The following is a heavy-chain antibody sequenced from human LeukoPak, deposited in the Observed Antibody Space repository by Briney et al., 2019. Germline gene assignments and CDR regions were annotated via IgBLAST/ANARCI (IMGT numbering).Heavy chain of an antibody. J-gene: IGHJ4*02. Sequence: GASVKVSCKASGYTFTSYGISWVRQAPGQGLEWMGWINPNSGGTNYAQKFQGRVTMTRDTSISTAYMELSRLRSDDTAVYYCARDREYQVLGALDYWGQGTLVTVSS. CDR3: ARDREYQVLGALDY. CDR1: GYTFTSYG. D-gene: IGHD2-2*01. CDR2: INPNSGGT. V-gene: IGHV1-2*02.